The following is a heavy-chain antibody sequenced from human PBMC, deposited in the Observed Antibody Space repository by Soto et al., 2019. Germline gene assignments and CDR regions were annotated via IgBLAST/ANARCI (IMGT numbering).Heavy chain of an antibody. Sequence: GGSLRLSCGASGFTFSNYYMSWIRQAPGKGLEWVSYISSTGRTIYYADSVKGRFTVSRDNAQNSLSLKLNSLRVEDTAVYYCARSYSSGWGFDYWGQGTQVTVSS. CDR3: ARSYSSGWGFDY. D-gene: IGHD6-19*01. CDR2: ISSTGRTI. CDR1: GFTFSNYY. J-gene: IGHJ4*02. V-gene: IGHV3-11*01.